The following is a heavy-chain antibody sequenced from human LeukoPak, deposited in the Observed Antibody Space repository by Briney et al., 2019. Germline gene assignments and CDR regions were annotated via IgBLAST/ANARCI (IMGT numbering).Heavy chain of an antibody. V-gene: IGHV1-18*01. CDR1: GYTFTSYG. CDR2: ISAYNGNT. D-gene: IGHD4-17*01. J-gene: IGHJ4*02. Sequence: GASVKVSCKASGYTFTSYGISWVRQAPGQGLEWMGWISAYNGNTNYAQKLQGRVTMTTDTSTSTAYMERRSLRSDGTAVYYCARAKNYGDETVWGQGTLVTVSS. CDR3: ARAKNYGDETV.